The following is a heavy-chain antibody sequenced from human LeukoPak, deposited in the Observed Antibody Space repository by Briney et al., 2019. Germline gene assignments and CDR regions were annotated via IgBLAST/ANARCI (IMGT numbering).Heavy chain of an antibody. CDR2: ISSNSGIK. CDR3: ARDRGIVVVPAATDAFDI. CDR1: GFTFKSFS. D-gene: IGHD2-2*01. J-gene: IGHJ3*02. Sequence: GGSLRLSCGGSGFTFKSFSMHWVRQAPGKGLEWVSDISSNSGIKSYADSVKGRFTISRDNAKNSLYLQMNSLRAEDTAVYYCARDRGIVVVPAATDAFDIWGQGTMVTVSS. V-gene: IGHV3-48*01.